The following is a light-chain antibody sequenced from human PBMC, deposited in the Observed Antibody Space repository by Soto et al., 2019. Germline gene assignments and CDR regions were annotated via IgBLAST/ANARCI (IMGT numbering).Light chain of an antibody. CDR1: QSVSSTY. Sequence: EVVLTQSPATLSLSPGERATLSCRASQSVSSTYLAWYQQQPCEAPSLLMSGTSNRATGTPDRFSGRGSGTDFTLTISRLEPEDFAVYYCQQYGSSPITFGQGTRLEIK. CDR3: QQYGSSPIT. V-gene: IGKV3-20*01. CDR2: GTS. J-gene: IGKJ5*01.